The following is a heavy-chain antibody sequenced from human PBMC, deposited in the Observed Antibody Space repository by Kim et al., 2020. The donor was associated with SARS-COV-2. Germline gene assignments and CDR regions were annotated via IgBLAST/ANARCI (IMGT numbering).Heavy chain of an antibody. J-gene: IGHJ6*02. Sequence: NPSRKSRLTLSVDTSKNQLSLKLGSVTAADAAVYYCATVGGGTYYYGMDVWGQGTTVTVSS. D-gene: IGHD1-26*01. CDR3: ATVGGGTYYYGMDV. V-gene: IGHV4-59*01.